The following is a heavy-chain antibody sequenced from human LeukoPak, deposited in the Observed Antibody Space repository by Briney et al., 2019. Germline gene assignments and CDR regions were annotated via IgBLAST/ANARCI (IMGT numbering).Heavy chain of an antibody. D-gene: IGHD4-23*01. J-gene: IGHJ4*02. Sequence: SETLSLTCTVSGGSLSRGDYYWSWIRQPPGKGLEWIGYIYYSGSTYYNPSLTSRVTISVDTSKNQFSLKLSSVTAADTAVYYCAREVRTTNYGGHVDYWGKGTLVTVSS. CDR2: IYYSGST. CDR1: GGSLSRGDYY. CDR3: AREVRTTNYGGHVDY. V-gene: IGHV4-30-4*08.